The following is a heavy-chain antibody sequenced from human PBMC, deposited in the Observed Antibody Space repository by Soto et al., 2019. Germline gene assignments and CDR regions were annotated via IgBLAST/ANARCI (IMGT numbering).Heavy chain of an antibody. Sequence: PGGSLRLSCAASGFTFSSYAMSWVRQAPGKGLEWVSAISGSGGSTYYADSVKGRFTISRDNSKNTLYLQMNSLRAEDTAVYYCARVETGIAAAAYYFDYWGQGTLVTVSS. J-gene: IGHJ4*02. V-gene: IGHV3-23*01. CDR2: ISGSGGST. D-gene: IGHD6-13*01. CDR1: GFTFSSYA. CDR3: ARVETGIAAAAYYFDY.